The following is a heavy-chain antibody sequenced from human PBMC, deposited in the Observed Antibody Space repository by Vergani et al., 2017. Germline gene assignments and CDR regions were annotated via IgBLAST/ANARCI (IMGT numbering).Heavy chain of an antibody. D-gene: IGHD3-22*01. V-gene: IGHV4-59*12. Sequence: QVQLQESGPGLVKPSETLSLTCTVSGGSISSYYWSWIRQPPGKGLEWIGYIYYSGSTNYNPSLKSRVTISVDTSKNQFSLKLSSVTAADTAVYYCARDSADSSGYYYLSWGQGTLVTVSS. CDR2: IYYSGST. CDR3: ARDSADSSGYYYLS. CDR1: GGSISSYY. J-gene: IGHJ5*02.